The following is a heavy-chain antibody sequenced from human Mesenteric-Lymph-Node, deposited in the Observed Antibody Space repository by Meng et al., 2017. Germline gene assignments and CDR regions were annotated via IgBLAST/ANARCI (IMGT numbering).Heavy chain of an antibody. V-gene: IGHV4-59*01. Sequence: PETLSLTCTVSGCSISSYYCSWIRQPPGKGLEWIGYIYYSGSTNYNPSLKSRVTISVDTSKNQFSLKLSSVTAADTAVYYCASESYYYGSGSYFFDYWGQGTLVTVSS. CDR3: ASESYYYGSGSYFFDY. D-gene: IGHD3-10*01. CDR1: GCSISSYY. J-gene: IGHJ4*02. CDR2: IYYSGST.